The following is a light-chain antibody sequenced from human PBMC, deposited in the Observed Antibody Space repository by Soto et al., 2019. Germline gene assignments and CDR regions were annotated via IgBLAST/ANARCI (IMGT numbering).Light chain of an antibody. Sequence: EIVLIQSPATLSLSPGERATLSCRASQSVSSYLAWYQQKPGQAPRLLIYDASNRATGIPARFSGSGSGTDFTLTISSLEPEDFAVYYCQQRSNGPLTFGGGTKVDIK. V-gene: IGKV3-11*01. J-gene: IGKJ4*01. CDR2: DAS. CDR1: QSVSSY. CDR3: QQRSNGPLT.